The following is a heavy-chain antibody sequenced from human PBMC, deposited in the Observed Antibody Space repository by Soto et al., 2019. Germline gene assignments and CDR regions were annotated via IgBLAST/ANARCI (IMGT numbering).Heavy chain of an antibody. CDR1: GFTFSSYG. CDR3: ARDEGGWELPAGHFDY. Sequence: GGSLRLSCAASGFTFSSYGMHWVRQAPGKGLEWVAVIWYDGSNKYYADSVKGRFTISRDNSKNTLYLQMNSLRAEDTAVYYCARDEGGWELPAGHFDYWGQGTLVTVSS. V-gene: IGHV3-33*01. J-gene: IGHJ4*02. D-gene: IGHD1-26*01. CDR2: IWYDGSNK.